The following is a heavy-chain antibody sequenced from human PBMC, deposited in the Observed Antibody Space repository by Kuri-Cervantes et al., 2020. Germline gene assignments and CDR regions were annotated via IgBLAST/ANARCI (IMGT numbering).Heavy chain of an antibody. V-gene: IGHV1-69*06. CDR3: ALGYCSRTSCLVIDY. J-gene: IGHJ4*02. CDR1: GYTFTSYD. CDR2: IIPIFGTA. D-gene: IGHD2-2*01. Sequence: SVKVSCKASGYTFTSYDISWVRQAPGQGLEWMGGIIPIFGTANYAQKFQGRVTITVDKSTTTAYMELSSLRSEDTAVYYCALGYCSRTSCLVIDYWGQGTLVTVSS.